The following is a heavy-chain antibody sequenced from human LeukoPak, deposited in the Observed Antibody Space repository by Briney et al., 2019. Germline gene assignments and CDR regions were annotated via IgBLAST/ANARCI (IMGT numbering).Heavy chain of an antibody. Sequence: PGGSLRLSCAASGFTFSNYYMSWIRQAPGKGLEWVAVIWSDGRNKFYADSVKGRFTVSRDNSKNTLFLQMSSLRADDTALYYCAREVTNDAFDIWGQGTMVTVSS. J-gene: IGHJ3*02. CDR2: IWSDGRNK. CDR3: AREVTNDAFDI. V-gene: IGHV3-33*08. CDR1: GFTFSNYY. D-gene: IGHD4-17*01.